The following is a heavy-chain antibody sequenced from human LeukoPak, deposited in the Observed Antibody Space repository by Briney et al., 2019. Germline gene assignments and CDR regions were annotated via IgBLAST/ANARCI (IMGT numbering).Heavy chain of an antibody. J-gene: IGHJ4*02. Sequence: GASVKVSCKASGYTFTGYYMHWVRQAPGQGLEWMGWINPNSGGTNYAQKFQGRVTMTRDTSISTAYMELSRLRSDDTAMYYCARGSITMVRGFVDYWGQGTLVTVSS. CDR2: INPNSGGT. CDR1: GYTFTGYY. D-gene: IGHD3-10*01. CDR3: ARGSITMVRGFVDY. V-gene: IGHV1-2*02.